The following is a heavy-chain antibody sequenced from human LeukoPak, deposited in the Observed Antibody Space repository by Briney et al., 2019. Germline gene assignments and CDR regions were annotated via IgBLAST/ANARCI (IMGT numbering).Heavy chain of an antibody. V-gene: IGHV4-39*01. J-gene: IGHJ4*02. CDR1: GGSISSSSYY. CDR2: IYYSGST. Sequence: SETLSLTCTVSGGSISSSSYYWGWIRQPPGKGLEWIGGIYYSGSTYYNPSLKSRVTISVDTSKNQFSLNLSSVTAADTAVYFCARGRYSFGYWGQGTLVTVSS. D-gene: IGHD5-18*01. CDR3: ARGRYSFGY.